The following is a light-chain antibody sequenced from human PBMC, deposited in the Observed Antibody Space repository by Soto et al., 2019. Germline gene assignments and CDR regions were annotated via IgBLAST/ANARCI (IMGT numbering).Light chain of an antibody. Sequence: QSVLTQPPSASGSPGQSVTITCSGTSSDVGEENYVSWYQQHPGKVPKLILYEVSKRPSGVPDRFSGSRSGNTASLTVSGLQAEDEADYYCSSFGGSPVVFGGGTKLTVL. CDR1: SSDVGEENY. V-gene: IGLV2-8*01. CDR2: EVS. CDR3: SSFGGSPVV. J-gene: IGLJ2*01.